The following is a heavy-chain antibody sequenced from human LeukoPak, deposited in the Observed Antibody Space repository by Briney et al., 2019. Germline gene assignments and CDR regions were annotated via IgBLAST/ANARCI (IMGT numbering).Heavy chain of an antibody. Sequence: ASVKVSCKASGYTFTSYDINWVRQATGQGLEWMGWMNPNSGNTGYAQKFQAGVSMTRNTSISTAYMELSSLRSEDTAVYYCTRGLVVLSATSWAFDIWGHGTMVTVSS. V-gene: IGHV1-8*01. D-gene: IGHD2-15*01. J-gene: IGHJ3*02. CDR1: GYTFTSYD. CDR2: MNPNSGNT. CDR3: TRGLVVLSATSWAFDI.